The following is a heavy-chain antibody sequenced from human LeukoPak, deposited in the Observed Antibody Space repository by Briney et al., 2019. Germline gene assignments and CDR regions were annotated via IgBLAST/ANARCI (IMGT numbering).Heavy chain of an antibody. CDR1: GFSFSSYS. V-gene: IGHV3-21*06. J-gene: IGHJ4*02. CDR3: AGPITMVRVVHG. D-gene: IGHD3-10*01. CDR2: ISSSSSYI. Sequence: VGSLRLSCAASGFSFSSYSMNWVGQAPGKGLEWVASISSSSSYIYYADSVKGRFTISRDNAKNSLNLQMNSLRAEDTAVYYCAGPITMVRVVHGWGQGTLVTVSS.